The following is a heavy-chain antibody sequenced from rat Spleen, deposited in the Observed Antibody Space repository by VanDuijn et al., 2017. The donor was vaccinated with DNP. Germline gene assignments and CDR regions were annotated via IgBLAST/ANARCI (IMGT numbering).Heavy chain of an antibody. J-gene: IGHJ2*01. V-gene: IGHV5-58*01. CDR3: ARHSSLGADYFDY. D-gene: IGHD5-1*01. CDR1: VSTFNNYW. CDR2: INNDGGRT. Sequence: EVQLVETGGGLVQPGRSLKLSCVASVSTFNNYWMYWIRQAPGKGLEWISSINNDGGRTYYLDSVKGRFTISRDNAENTVHLQMNSLRSEDTATYYCARHSSLGADYFDYWGQGVMVTVSS.